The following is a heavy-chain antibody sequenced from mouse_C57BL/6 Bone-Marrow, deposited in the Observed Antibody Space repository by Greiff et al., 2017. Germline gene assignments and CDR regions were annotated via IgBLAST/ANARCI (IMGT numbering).Heavy chain of an antibody. Sequence: QVQLKQSGTELARPGASVKLSCKASGYTFTSYGISWVKQRTGQGLEWIGEIYPRSGNTYYNEKFKGKATLTADKSSSTAYMELRSLTSEDSAVYFCARDLGQNYFGYWGQGTTLTVAS. CDR2: IYPRSGNT. V-gene: IGHV1-81*01. J-gene: IGHJ2*01. CDR3: ARDLGQNYFGY. CDR1: GYTFTSYG. D-gene: IGHD3-3*01.